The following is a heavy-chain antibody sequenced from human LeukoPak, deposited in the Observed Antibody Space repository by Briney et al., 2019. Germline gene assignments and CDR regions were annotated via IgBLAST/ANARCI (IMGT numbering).Heavy chain of an antibody. Sequence: PGGSLRLSCAASGFTVSSNYMSWVRQAPGKGLEWVSVIYSGGSTYYADSVKGRFTISRDNSKNTLYLQMNSLRAEDTAVYYYARDHDTTYYFDYWGQGTLVTVSS. D-gene: IGHD1-26*01. CDR2: IYSGGST. J-gene: IGHJ4*02. V-gene: IGHV3-66*02. CDR1: GFTVSSNY. CDR3: ARDHDTTYYFDY.